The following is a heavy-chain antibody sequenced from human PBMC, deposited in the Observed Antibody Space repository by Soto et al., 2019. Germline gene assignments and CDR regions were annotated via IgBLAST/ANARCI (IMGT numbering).Heavy chain of an antibody. J-gene: IGHJ4*02. D-gene: IGHD2-21*02. CDR3: GKAPDSPVGDNY. Sequence: EVQLLESGGGLVQPGGSLRLSCAASGFTFSSYAMSWVRQAPGKGLEWVSAISGSGGSTYYADYVKGRFTSSRDNSKNTMCLQMNSLTAEDTAVYYCGKAPDSPVGDNYWGQGTLVTVSS. V-gene: IGHV3-23*01. CDR1: GFTFSSYA. CDR2: ISGSGGST.